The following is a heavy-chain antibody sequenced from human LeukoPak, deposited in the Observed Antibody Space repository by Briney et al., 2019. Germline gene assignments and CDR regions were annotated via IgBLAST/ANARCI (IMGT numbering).Heavy chain of an antibody. J-gene: IGHJ4*02. V-gene: IGHV3-30*02. CDR1: GFTFSSYG. D-gene: IGHD2-2*01. CDR2: IRYDGSNK. Sequence: GGSLRLSCAASGFTFSSYGMHWVRQAPGKGLEWVAFIRYDGSNKYYADSVKGRFTISRDNSKNTLYLQMNSLRAKDTAVYYCVKTSGGVVVPAAIDYWGQGTLVTVSS. CDR3: VKTSGGVVVPAAIDY.